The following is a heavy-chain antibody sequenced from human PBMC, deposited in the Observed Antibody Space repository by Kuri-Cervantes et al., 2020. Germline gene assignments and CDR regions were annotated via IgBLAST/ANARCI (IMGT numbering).Heavy chain of an antibody. CDR2: IYWNDDK. D-gene: IGHD4/OR15-4a*01. CDR3: AHCTLVQTGPYGMDV. J-gene: IGHJ6*02. CDR1: GFSLSTSGVG. Sequence: SGPTLVKPTQTFTLTCTFSGFSLSTSGVGVGWIRQPPGKALEWLALIYWNDDKRYSPSLKSRLTITKDTSKNQVVLTMTNMDPVDTATYYCAHCTLVQTGPYGMDVWGQGTTVTVSS. V-gene: IGHV2-5*01.